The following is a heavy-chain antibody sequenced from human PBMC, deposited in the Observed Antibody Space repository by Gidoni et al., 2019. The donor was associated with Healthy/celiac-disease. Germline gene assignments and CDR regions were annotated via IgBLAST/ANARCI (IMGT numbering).Heavy chain of an antibody. Sequence: QVQLQESGPGLVKPSETLSLTCTVSGGSVSSGSYYWSWIRQPPGKGLEWIGYIYYSGSTNYNPSLKSRVTISVDTSKNQFSLKLSSVTAADTAVYYCARDRGGYSYPNWFDPWGQGTLVTVSS. CDR1: GGSVSSGSYY. CDR3: ARDRGGYSYPNWFDP. D-gene: IGHD5-18*01. J-gene: IGHJ5*02. CDR2: IYYSGST. V-gene: IGHV4-61*01.